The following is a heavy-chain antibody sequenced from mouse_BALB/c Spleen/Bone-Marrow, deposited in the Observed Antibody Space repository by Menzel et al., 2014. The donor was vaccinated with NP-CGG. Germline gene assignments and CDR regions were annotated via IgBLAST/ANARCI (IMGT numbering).Heavy chain of an antibody. J-gene: IGHJ1*01. V-gene: IGHV1S137*01. D-gene: IGHD1-3*01. CDR1: GYTFTDYA. CDR2: ISTYSGNT. CDR3: ARRTNLQGDFDV. Sequence: VQLQQSGPELVRPGVSVKISCKGSGYTFTDYAMHWVKQSHAKSLEWIGVISTYSGNTNYNQKFKGKATMTVDKSSSTAYIELARLTSEDSAIYYCARRTNLQGDFDVWGAGTTVTVSS.